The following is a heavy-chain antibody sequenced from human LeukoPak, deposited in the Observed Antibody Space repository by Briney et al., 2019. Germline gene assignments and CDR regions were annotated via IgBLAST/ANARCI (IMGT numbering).Heavy chain of an antibody. CDR2: IKSNTDGGTT. Sequence: GGSLRLSCAASGFTFSTAWMNWVRQAPGKGLEWVGHIKSNTDGGTTHYAAPVRGRFTISRDDSVNTLYLEMDSLKTDDTAVYYCTTDGYTGYAGYWGQGTLVTVSS. CDR1: GFTFSTAW. CDR3: TTDGYTGYAGY. V-gene: IGHV3-15*07. D-gene: IGHD5-12*01. J-gene: IGHJ4*02.